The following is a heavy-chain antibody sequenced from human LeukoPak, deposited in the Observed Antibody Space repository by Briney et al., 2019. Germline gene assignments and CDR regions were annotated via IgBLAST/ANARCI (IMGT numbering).Heavy chain of an antibody. D-gene: IGHD3/OR15-3a*01. CDR1: GGSISSSSYY. J-gene: IGHJ3*02. Sequence: SETLSLTCTVSGGSISSSSYYWGWIRQPPGKGLEWIGSIYYSGSTYYNPSLTSRVTISVDTSKNQFSLKLSSVTAADTAVYYCARQWGLGSNAFDIWGQGTMVTVSS. CDR2: IYYSGST. CDR3: ARQWGLGSNAFDI. V-gene: IGHV4-39*01.